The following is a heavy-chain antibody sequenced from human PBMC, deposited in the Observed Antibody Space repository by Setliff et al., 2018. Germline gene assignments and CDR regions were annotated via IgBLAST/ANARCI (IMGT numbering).Heavy chain of an antibody. J-gene: IGHJ3*02. CDR1: DFPVSGVYY. D-gene: IGHD4-17*01. CDR3: ARDKGDGYGVDAYAGGGFDI. CDR2: IYYSGST. V-gene: IGHV4-38-2*02. Sequence: PSETLSLTCSVSDFPVSGVYYWGWIRQPPGKGLEWIANIYYSGSTFHSPSLKSRVTMSINTSKNQFSLNLYSVTAADTAVYYCARDKGDGYGVDAYAGGGFDIWGQGTMVTVSS.